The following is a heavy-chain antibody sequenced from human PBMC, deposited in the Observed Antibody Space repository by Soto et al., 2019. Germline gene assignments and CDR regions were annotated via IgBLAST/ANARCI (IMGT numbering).Heavy chain of an antibody. V-gene: IGHV3-33*01. CDR3: ARESPGIAVASDY. D-gene: IGHD6-19*01. CDR2: IWYDGSNK. J-gene: IGHJ4*02. CDR1: GFTFSSYG. Sequence: QVQLVESGGGVVQPGRSLRLSCAASGFTFSSYGMHWVRQAPGKGLEWVAVIWYDGSNKYYADSVKGRFTISRDNSKNTLYLQMNSLRAEDTAVYYCARESPGIAVASDYWGQGTLVTVSS.